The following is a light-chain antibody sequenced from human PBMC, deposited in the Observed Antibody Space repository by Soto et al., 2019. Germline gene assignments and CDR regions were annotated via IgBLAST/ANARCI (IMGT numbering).Light chain of an antibody. CDR1: QSVSSNY. J-gene: IGKJ1*01. CDR3: QHYGLSFTWT. Sequence: EIELTQSPGTLFLSPGERATLACRASQSVSSNYLAWYQQKPGQAPSHLIYGASSRATGIPDRFSGSGSGTDFALTISSLEPEDFAGYYCQHYGLSFTWTFGQGTKVEI. CDR2: GAS. V-gene: IGKV3-20*01.